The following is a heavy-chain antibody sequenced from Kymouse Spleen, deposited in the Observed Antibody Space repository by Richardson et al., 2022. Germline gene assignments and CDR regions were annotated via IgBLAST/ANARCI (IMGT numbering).Heavy chain of an antibody. CDR3: ARRVAVAGYFDL. J-gene: IGHJ2*01. Sequence: QLQLQESGPGLVKPSETLSLTCTVSGGSISSSSYYWGWIRQPPGKGLEWIGSIYYSGSTYYNPSLKSRVTISVDTSKNQFSLKLSSVTAADTAVYYCARRVAVAGYFDLWGRGTLVTVSS. V-gene: IGHV4-39*01. CDR2: IYYSGST. D-gene: IGHD6-19*01. CDR1: GGSISSSSYY.